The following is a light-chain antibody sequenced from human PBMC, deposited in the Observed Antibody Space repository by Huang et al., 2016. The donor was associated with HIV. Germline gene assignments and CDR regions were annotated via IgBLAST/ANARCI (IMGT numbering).Light chain of an antibody. CDR1: QSVNNNY. Sequence: EIVLTQSPGSLSLSPGDGATLSCRASQSVNNNYLAWYQQKPGQAPRLLIFSASNRATGIPDRFGGSGSGTDFTLTIRSLEPEDFAMYYCQQYGSSPWTFGQGTKVEVK. J-gene: IGKJ1*01. CDR3: QQYGSSPWT. CDR2: SAS. V-gene: IGKV3-20*01.